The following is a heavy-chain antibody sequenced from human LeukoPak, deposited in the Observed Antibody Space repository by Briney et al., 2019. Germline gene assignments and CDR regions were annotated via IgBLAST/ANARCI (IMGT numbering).Heavy chain of an antibody. V-gene: IGHV4-31*11. CDR1: GSSISSGGYS. CDR3: ARSSSSGEYFDY. CDR2: IYYSGIT. D-gene: IGHD6-6*01. J-gene: IGHJ4*02. Sequence: TLSLTCAVSGSSISSGGYSGSWIRQRAGKGLERIWYIYYSGITYYNPSLKSRVTISVDTSKNQFSLKLSSVTAADTAVYYCARSSSSGEYFDYWGQGTLVTVSS.